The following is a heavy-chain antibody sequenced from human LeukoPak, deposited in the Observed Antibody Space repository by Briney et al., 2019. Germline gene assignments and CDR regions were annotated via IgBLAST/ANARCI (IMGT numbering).Heavy chain of an antibody. D-gene: IGHD3-16*02. Sequence: SETLSLTCTVSGGSISSYYWSWIRQPPGKGLEWIGYIYYSGSTNYIPSLKSRVTISVDTSKNQFSLKLSSVTAADTAVYYCARSLGIVGRSNWFDPWGQGTLVTVSS. J-gene: IGHJ5*02. CDR2: IYYSGST. CDR3: ARSLGIVGRSNWFDP. V-gene: IGHV4-59*01. CDR1: GGSISSYY.